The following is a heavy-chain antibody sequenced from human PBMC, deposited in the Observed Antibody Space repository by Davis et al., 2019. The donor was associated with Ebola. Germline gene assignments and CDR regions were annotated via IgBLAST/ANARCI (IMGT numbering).Heavy chain of an antibody. J-gene: IGHJ4*02. CDR3: ARASYSGYDFTGHYFDY. CDR1: GFTFSDYY. V-gene: IGHV3-11*04. Sequence: PGGSLRLSCAASGFTFSDYYMSWIRQAPGRGLEWVSYISSSGSTIYYADSVKGRFTISRDNAKNSLYLQMNSLRAEDTAVYYCARASYSGYDFTGHYFDYWGQGTLVTVSS. CDR2: ISSSGSTI. D-gene: IGHD5-12*01.